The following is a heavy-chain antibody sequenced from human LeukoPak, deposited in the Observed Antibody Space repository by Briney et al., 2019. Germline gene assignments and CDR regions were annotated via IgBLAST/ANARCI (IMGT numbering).Heavy chain of an antibody. V-gene: IGHV3-7*01. CDR1: GFTFSNYW. CDR3: ARDRAYYDSRGYYLNHYMDV. Sequence: GGSLRLSCTASGFTFSNYWMSWVRQAPGKGLEWVANIKQDGSEKYYVDSVKGRFTISRDNAKNSLSFQMNSLRAEDTAVYYCARDRAYYDSRGYYLNHYMDVWGKGTTVTVSS. CDR2: IKQDGSEK. J-gene: IGHJ6*03. D-gene: IGHD3-22*01.